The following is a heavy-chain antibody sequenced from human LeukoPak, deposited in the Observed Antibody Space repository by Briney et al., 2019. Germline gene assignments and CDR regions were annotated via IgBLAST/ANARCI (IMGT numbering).Heavy chain of an antibody. Sequence: GGSLRLSCAASGFTFSSYGMHWVRQAPGKGLQWVALISSNGNNERYADSVKGRFSISRDNSKNTMYLRMNSLRAEDTAIYYCTRIKYSTSWSGDYWGQGALVTVSS. CDR1: GFTFSSYG. V-gene: IGHV3-30*03. J-gene: IGHJ4*02. D-gene: IGHD6-13*01. CDR2: ISSNGNNE. CDR3: TRIKYSTSWSGDY.